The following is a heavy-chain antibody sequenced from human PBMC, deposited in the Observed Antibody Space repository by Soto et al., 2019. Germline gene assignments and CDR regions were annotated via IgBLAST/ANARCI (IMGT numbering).Heavy chain of an antibody. CDR1: GASISDYF. D-gene: IGHD6-6*01. CDR3: ARAPGNLVYYFDY. J-gene: IGHJ4*02. CDR2: FYYGETT. Sequence: SETLSLTCTVAGASISDYFWTWIRQPPGKGLEWIGYFYYGETTNKKSSLKSRVTISVDTSKNQFSLKLSSVTAADTAVYYCARAPGNLVYYFDYWGQGTLVTVSS. V-gene: IGHV4-59*08.